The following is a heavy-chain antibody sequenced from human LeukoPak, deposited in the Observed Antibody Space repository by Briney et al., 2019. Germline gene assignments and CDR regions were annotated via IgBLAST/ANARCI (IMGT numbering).Heavy chain of an antibody. CDR2: MRSDGSDI. CDR3: AKGSYGAKVY. Sequence: PGGSLRLSCAASGFTFNNYAMHWVRQAPGKGLQWVAFMRSDGSDIYYADSVKGRFTISRDNSKNTLYLQVNSLRAGDTAVYYCAKGSYGAKVYWGQGTLVTVSS. V-gene: IGHV3-30*02. D-gene: IGHD4/OR15-4a*01. J-gene: IGHJ4*02. CDR1: GFTFNNYA.